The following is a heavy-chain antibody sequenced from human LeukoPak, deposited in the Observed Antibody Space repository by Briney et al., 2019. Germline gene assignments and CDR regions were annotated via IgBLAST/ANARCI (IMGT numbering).Heavy chain of an antibody. CDR3: AIPQYYYGSGTYQTFDY. CDR2: ISGSGDST. CDR1: GFTFSNYA. D-gene: IGHD3-10*01. V-gene: IGHV3-23*01. Sequence: GGSLRLSCAASGFTFSNYALNWVRQAPGKGLEWVSTISGSGDSTYYGDPVKGRFTISRDNSKNTLYLQMNSLRAEDTAVYYCAIPQYYYGSGTYQTFDYWGQGTLVTVSS. J-gene: IGHJ4*02.